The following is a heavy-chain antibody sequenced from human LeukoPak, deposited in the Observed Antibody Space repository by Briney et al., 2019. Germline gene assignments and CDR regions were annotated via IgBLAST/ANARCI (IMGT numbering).Heavy chain of an antibody. V-gene: IGHV3-30*18. D-gene: IGHD3-10*01. J-gene: IGHJ4*02. CDR3: AKVVLGGSGSYPLDY. Sequence: GWSLRLSCVVSGITFSGYSMIWVRQAPGKGLEWVAFISYDGSNKYYVDSVKGRCTISRDNSKNTLYLQMNTLRAEDTAVYYCAKVVLGGSGSYPLDYWGQGTLVTVSS. CDR2: ISYDGSNK. CDR1: GITFSGYS.